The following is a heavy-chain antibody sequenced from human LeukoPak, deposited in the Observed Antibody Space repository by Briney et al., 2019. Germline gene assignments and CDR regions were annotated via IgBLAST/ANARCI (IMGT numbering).Heavy chain of an antibody. CDR1: GGSISNYY. CDR3: ARDFRGNYGSRGMDV. CDR2: IYYSGST. J-gene: IGHJ6*02. D-gene: IGHD1-26*01. V-gene: IGHV4-59*01. Sequence: PSETLSLTCTVSGGSISNYYWSWIRQPPGKGLEWIGYIYYSGSTNYNPSLKSRVTMSIDTSKNQFSLKLSSVTAADTAVYYCARDFRGNYGSRGMDVWGQGTTVTVSS.